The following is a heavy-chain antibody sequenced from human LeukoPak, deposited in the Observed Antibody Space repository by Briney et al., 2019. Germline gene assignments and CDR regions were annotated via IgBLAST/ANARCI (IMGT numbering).Heavy chain of an antibody. J-gene: IGHJ5*02. D-gene: IGHD3-22*01. CDR3: ARGLGYYDSSGA. Sequence: PSETLSLTCAVYGGSFSGYYWSWIRQPPGKGLEWIGEINHSGSTNYNPSLKSRVTISVDTSENQFSLKLSSVTAADTAVYYCARGLGYYDSSGAWGQGTLVTVSS. CDR2: INHSGST. CDR1: GGSFSGYY. V-gene: IGHV4-34*01.